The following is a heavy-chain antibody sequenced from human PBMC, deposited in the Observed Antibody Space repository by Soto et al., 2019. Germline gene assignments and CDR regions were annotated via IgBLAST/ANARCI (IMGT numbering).Heavy chain of an antibody. J-gene: IGHJ3*02. Sequence: GASVKVSCKASGYTFTGYYMHWVRQAPGQGLEWMGWINPNSGGTNYAQKFQGWVTMTRDTSISTAYMELGRLRSDDTAVYYCARAISPIDSGYERNAFDIWGQGTMVTVS. CDR1: GYTFTGYY. CDR2: INPNSGGT. D-gene: IGHD5-12*01. CDR3: ARAISPIDSGYERNAFDI. V-gene: IGHV1-2*04.